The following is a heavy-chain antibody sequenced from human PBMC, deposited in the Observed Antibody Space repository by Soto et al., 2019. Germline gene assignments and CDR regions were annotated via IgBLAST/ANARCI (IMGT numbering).Heavy chain of an antibody. CDR2: ISAYNGNT. J-gene: IGHJ6*02. D-gene: IGHD3-3*01. CDR1: GYTFTSYG. CDR3: ARDLELRITIVGVVTKYGMDV. V-gene: IGHV1-18*04. Sequence: VASVKVSCKASGYTFTSYGISWVRQAPGQGLEWMGWISAYNGNTNYAQKLQGRVTMTTDTSTSTAYMELRSLRSDDTAVYYCARDLELRITIVGVVTKYGMDVWGQGTTVTVAS.